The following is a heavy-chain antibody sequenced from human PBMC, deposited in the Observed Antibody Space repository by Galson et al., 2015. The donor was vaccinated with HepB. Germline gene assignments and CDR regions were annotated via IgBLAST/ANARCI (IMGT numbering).Heavy chain of an antibody. CDR2: ISGSGGST. CDR3: AKCVTLPSWYSSSCGPFDY. D-gene: IGHD6-13*01. Sequence: LRLSCAASGFTFSSYAMSWVRQAPGKGLEWVSAISGSGGSTYYADSVKGRFTISRDNSKNTLYLQMNSLRAEDTAVYYCAKCVTLPSWYSSSCGPFDYWGQGTLVTVSS. CDR1: GFTFSSYA. V-gene: IGHV3-23*01. J-gene: IGHJ4*02.